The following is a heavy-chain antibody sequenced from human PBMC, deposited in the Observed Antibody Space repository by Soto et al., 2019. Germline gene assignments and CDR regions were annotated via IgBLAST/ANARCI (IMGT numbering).Heavy chain of an antibody. Sequence: ASVKVSCKASGYTFTSYDINWVRQATGQGLEWMGWMNPNSGNTGYAQKFQGRVTMTRNTSISTAYMELSSLRSEDTAVYYCARRGLYDRPFDYWGQGTLVTVSS. J-gene: IGHJ4*02. D-gene: IGHD2-8*01. CDR3: ARRGLYDRPFDY. V-gene: IGHV1-8*01. CDR1: GYTFTSYD. CDR2: MNPNSGNT.